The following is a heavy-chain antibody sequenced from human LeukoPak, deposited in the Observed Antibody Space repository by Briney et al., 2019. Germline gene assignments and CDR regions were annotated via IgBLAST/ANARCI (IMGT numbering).Heavy chain of an antibody. CDR3: TKKTGEY. J-gene: IGHJ4*02. CDR1: GFAFSSLA. V-gene: IGHV3-7*03. Sequence: GGSLRLSCAVSGFAFSSLAMHWVRQAPGKGLEWVANIKQDGSERYYVDSVKGRFTISRDNAKNSLYLQMNSLRVEDTAVYYCTKKTGEYWGQGTLVTVSA. CDR2: IKQDGSER.